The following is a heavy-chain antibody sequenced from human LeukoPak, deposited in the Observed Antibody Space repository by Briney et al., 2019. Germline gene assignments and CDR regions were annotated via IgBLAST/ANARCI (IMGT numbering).Heavy chain of an antibody. CDR2: INTNTGNP. D-gene: IGHD3-10*01. Sequence: ASVKVSCKASGYTFTSYAMNWVRQAPEQGLEWMGWINTNTGNPTYAQGFTGRFVFSLDTSVSTAYLQISSLKAEDTAVYYCAISNVLLWFGELSDAFDIWGQGTMVTVSS. V-gene: IGHV7-4-1*02. CDR3: AISNVLLWFGELSDAFDI. J-gene: IGHJ3*02. CDR1: GYTFTSYA.